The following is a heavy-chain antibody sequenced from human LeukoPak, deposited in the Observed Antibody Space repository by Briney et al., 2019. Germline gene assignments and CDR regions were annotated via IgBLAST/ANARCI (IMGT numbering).Heavy chain of an antibody. Sequence: GGSLRLSCAASGFTFSSYSMNWVRQAPGKGLEWVSYISSSSSTIYYADSVKGRFTISRDNAKNSLYLQMNSLRDEDTAVYYCGTGDYVWGSYREADYWGQGTLVTVSS. D-gene: IGHD3-16*02. V-gene: IGHV3-48*02. J-gene: IGHJ4*02. CDR1: GFTFSSYS. CDR2: ISSSSSTI. CDR3: GTGDYVWGSYREADY.